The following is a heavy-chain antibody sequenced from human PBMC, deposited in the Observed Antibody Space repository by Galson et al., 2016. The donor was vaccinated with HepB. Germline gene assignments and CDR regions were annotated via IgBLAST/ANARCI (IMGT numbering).Heavy chain of an antibody. V-gene: IGHV4-4*02. Sequence: SETLSLTCAVSGGSIISSNWWSWVRQPPGKGLEWIGEIYHSGSTNYNPSLKSRVTISVDKSKNQFSLKLSSVNAADTAVYYCASYSSGWYEEYYYYGMDVWGQGTTVTVSS. CDR2: IYHSGST. D-gene: IGHD6-19*01. CDR3: ASYSSGWYEEYYYYGMDV. J-gene: IGHJ6*02. CDR1: GGSIISSNW.